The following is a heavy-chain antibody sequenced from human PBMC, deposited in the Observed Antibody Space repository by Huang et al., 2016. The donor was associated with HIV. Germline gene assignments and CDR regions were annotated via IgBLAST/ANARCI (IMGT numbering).Heavy chain of an antibody. CDR2: IRYDGNNY. CDR3: AKDLTYTFGRHFDY. D-gene: IGHD3-3*01. J-gene: IGHJ4*02. CDR1: GFTFGSFG. V-gene: IGHV3-30*02. Sequence: QVQLVESGGGVVQPGGSLRLSCTASGFTFGSFGMHWVRQVPSKGREWVAFIRYDGNNYYYADSVRGRFTISRDNSKDTLYLQMNRLRPYDSAVYYCAKDLTYTFGRHFDYWGRGTLVTVSS.